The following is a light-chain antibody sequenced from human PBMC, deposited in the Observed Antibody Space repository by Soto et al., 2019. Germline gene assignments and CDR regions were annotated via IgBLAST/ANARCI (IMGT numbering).Light chain of an antibody. Sequence: IKITQSPSTLSGSEGDRGTITCRASQTISSWLAWYQQKPGKAPKLLIYKASTLKSGVPSRFSGSGSGTEFTLTISSLQPDDFATYYCQHYNSYTEAFGQGTKVDVK. CDR1: QTISSW. J-gene: IGKJ1*01. CDR3: QHYNSYTEA. V-gene: IGKV1-5*03. CDR2: KAS.